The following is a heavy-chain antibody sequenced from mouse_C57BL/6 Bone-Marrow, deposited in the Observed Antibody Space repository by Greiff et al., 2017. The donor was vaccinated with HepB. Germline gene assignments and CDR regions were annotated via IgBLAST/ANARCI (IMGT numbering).Heavy chain of an antibody. D-gene: IGHD2-1*01. Sequence: QVQLQQPGAELVKPGASVKLSCKASGYTFTSYWMHWVKQRPGQGLEWIGMIHPNSGSTNYNAKFKSKATLTVDKSSSTACMQLSSLTSADSAVYYCAREGNYGRSGGYFDVWGTGTTVTVSS. CDR1: GYTFTSYW. CDR2: IHPNSGST. J-gene: IGHJ1*03. V-gene: IGHV1-64*01. CDR3: AREGNYGRSGGYFDV.